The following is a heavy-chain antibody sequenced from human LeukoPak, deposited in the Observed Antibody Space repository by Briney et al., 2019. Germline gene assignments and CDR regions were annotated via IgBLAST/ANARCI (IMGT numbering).Heavy chain of an antibody. D-gene: IGHD2-15*01. CDR3: ARNSCPSGSCYDNRGYFDY. CDR1: GGSISSYY. Sequence: SETLSLTCTVSGGSISSYYWSWIRQPAGKGLEWIGRIYTSGSTNYNPSLKSRITISVDTSKNQFSLKLSSVTAADTAVYYCARNSCPSGSCYDNRGYFDYWGQGTLVTVSS. J-gene: IGHJ4*02. V-gene: IGHV4-4*07. CDR2: IYTSGST.